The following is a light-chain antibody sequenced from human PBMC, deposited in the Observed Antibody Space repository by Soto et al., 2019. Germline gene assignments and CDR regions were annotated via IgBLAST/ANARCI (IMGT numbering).Light chain of an antibody. V-gene: IGLV2-8*01. Sequence: QSALTQPPSASGSPGQSVTISCTGTSSDVGGYNYVSWYQQHPGKAPKLMIYEDTKRPSGVPDRFSGSKSGNTASLTVSGLQAEDESDYYSSSYAGSNYLVFSGGTKLTVL. CDR1: SSDVGGYNY. CDR2: EDT. J-gene: IGLJ2*01. CDR3: SSYAGSNYLV.